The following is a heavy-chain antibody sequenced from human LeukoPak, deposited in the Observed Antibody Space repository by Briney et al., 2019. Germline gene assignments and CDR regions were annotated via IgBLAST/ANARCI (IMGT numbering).Heavy chain of an antibody. J-gene: IGHJ5*02. CDR3: AREVKWGFGKRFDP. V-gene: IGHV4-59*01. CDR2: ISDRGST. D-gene: IGHD3-10*01. CDR1: GDSIIGYY. Sequence: KPSETLSLTCAVSGDSIIGYYWSWIRQPPGKGLEWIGYISDRGSTNYNPSLKSRVTISVDTSKNQFSLKVRSVTAADTAIYYCAREVKWGFGKRFDPWGQGTLVTVSS.